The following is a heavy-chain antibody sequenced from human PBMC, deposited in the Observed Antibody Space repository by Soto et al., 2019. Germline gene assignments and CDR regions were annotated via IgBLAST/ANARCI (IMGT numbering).Heavy chain of an antibody. V-gene: IGHV3-21*01. Sequence: GGSLRLSCVVSGFTFSTYSINWVRQAPWKGLEWVSSISSRSDIYYADSVKGRFTISRDNAKNSVSLQMNSLRAEDTAVYYCAREYTAWPLDYGLDVWGQGTTVTVSS. CDR2: ISSRSDI. CDR3: AREYTAWPLDYGLDV. J-gene: IGHJ6*02. D-gene: IGHD2-2*02. CDR1: GFTFSTYS.